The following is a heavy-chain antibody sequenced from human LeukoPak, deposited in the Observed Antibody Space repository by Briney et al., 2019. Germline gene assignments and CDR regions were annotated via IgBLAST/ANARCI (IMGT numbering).Heavy chain of an antibody. Sequence: PWETLSLTCTVSGGSISRYYWSWIRQPPGKGLEWIGYIYTSGSTNYNPSLKSRVTISVDTSKNQFSLKLSSVTAADTAVYYCAGKLSTTGPVDYRGQGTLVTVSS. CDR3: AGKLSTTGPVDY. J-gene: IGHJ4*02. D-gene: IGHD1-1*01. CDR1: GGSISRYY. CDR2: IYTSGST. V-gene: IGHV4-4*09.